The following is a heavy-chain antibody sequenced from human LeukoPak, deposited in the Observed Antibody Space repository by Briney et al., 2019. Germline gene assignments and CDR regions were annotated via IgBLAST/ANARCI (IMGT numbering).Heavy chain of an antibody. CDR3: SRAGDSGNLA. V-gene: IGHV1-2*02. J-gene: IGHJ5*02. CDR1: GYTFTGYY. CDR2: INPNSGGT. D-gene: IGHD1-26*01. Sequence: ASVKVSCKASGYTFTGYYMHWVRQSPGQGLESMGWINPNSGGTNYAQNFHGRVTMTRETSISTAYLALSRLISDPTAVHYCSRAGDSGNLAWGQGTLVTVSS.